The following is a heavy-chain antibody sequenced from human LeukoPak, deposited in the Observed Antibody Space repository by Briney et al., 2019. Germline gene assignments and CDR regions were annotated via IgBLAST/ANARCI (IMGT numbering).Heavy chain of an antibody. CDR1: GFTLSTYA. CDR3: AKDRPYSSSWYGAGDY. V-gene: IGHV3-30*07. CDR2: TSYDGTDP. J-gene: IGHJ4*02. Sequence: GGSLRLSCAVSGFTLSTYAMHWVRQAPGKGLEWVTITSYDGTDPYYVDSVKGRFTISRDNSKNTLYLQMNSLRAEDTAVYYCAKDRPYSSSWYGAGDYWGQGTLVTVSS. D-gene: IGHD6-13*01.